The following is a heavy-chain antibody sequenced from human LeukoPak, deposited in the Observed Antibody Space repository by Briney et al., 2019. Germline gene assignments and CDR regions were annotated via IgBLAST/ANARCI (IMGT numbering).Heavy chain of an antibody. J-gene: IGHJ6*02. Sequence: PGGSLRLSCAASGFTFSSYGMHWVRQAPGKGLEWVAVISYDGSNKYYADSVKGRFTISRDNSKNTLYLQMNSLRAGDTAVYYCAKDRGSGNYYYYGMDVWGQGTTVTVSS. D-gene: IGHD3-10*01. V-gene: IGHV3-30*18. CDR1: GFTFSSYG. CDR3: AKDRGSGNYYYYGMDV. CDR2: ISYDGSNK.